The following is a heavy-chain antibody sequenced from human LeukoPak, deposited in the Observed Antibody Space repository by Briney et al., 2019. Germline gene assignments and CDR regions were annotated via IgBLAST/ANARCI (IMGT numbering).Heavy chain of an antibody. V-gene: IGHV4-59*01. Sequence: PSEXXSLTCTVSGGSISSYYWSWIRQPPGKGLEWIGYIYYSGSTNYNPSLTSRGTISVDTSKNQFSLKLSSVTAADTAVYYCARVFRRGVVADYWGQGTLVTVSS. CDR3: ARVFRRGVVADY. CDR1: GGSISSYY. J-gene: IGHJ4*02. D-gene: IGHD3-3*01. CDR2: IYYSGST.